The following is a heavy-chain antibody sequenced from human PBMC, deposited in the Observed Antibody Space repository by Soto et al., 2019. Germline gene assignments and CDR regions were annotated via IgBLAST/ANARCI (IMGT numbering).Heavy chain of an antibody. CDR1: GGSFSNYS. CDR2: INHSGST. CDR3: ARGPYSNYDY. Sequence: SETLSLTCAVYGGSFSNYSWSWIRQPPGKGLEWIGEINHSGSTNYNPSLKSRVTISVDTSKNQFALKLSSLTAADTAVYYCARGPYSNYDYWGQGTLVTVSS. D-gene: IGHD4-4*01. V-gene: IGHV4-34*01. J-gene: IGHJ4*02.